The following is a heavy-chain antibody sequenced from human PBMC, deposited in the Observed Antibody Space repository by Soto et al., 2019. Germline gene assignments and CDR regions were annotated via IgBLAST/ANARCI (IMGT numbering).Heavy chain of an antibody. CDR3: ARGWRGSGIPFDP. D-gene: IGHD3-3*01. J-gene: IGHJ5*02. Sequence: QVQLQESGPGLVKPSQTLSLTCTVSGGSISSGDYYWSWIRQPPGKGLEWIGYIYYSGSTYYNPSLKSRVTISVDTSKNQFSQELSSVTAADTAVYYCARGWRGSGIPFDPWGQGTLVTVSS. CDR1: GGSISSGDYY. CDR2: IYYSGST. V-gene: IGHV4-30-4*01.